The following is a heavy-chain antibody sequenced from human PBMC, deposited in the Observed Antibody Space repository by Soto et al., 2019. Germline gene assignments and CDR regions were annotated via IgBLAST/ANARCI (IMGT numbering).Heavy chain of an antibody. CDR2: IYYSGST. V-gene: IGHV4-39*01. Sequence: PSETLSLTCTVSGGSISSSSYYWGWIRQPPGKGLEWIGSIYYSGSTYYNPSLKSRVTISVDTSKNQFSLKLSSVTAADTAVYYCARRTTPYYGGNSVAFDYSGQGTLVTVSS. J-gene: IGHJ4*02. D-gene: IGHD4-17*01. CDR3: ARRTTPYYGGNSVAFDY. CDR1: GGSISSSSYY.